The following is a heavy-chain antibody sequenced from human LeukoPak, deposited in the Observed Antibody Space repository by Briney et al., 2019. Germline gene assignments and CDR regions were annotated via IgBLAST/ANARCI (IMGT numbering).Heavy chain of an antibody. CDR1: GGSISSGGYY. CDR3: ARGGYCSGGSCYLTWFDP. J-gene: IGHJ5*02. Sequence: SQTLSLICTVSGGSISSGGYYWSWIRQHPGKGLEWIGYIYYSGSTYYNPSLKSRLTIAVDTSKNQFSLKLSSVTAADTAVYYCARGGYCSGGSCYLTWFDPWGQGTLVTVSS. CDR2: IYYSGST. D-gene: IGHD2-15*01. V-gene: IGHV4-31*03.